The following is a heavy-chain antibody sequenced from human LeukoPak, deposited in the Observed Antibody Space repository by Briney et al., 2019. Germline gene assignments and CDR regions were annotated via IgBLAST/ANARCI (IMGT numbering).Heavy chain of an antibody. J-gene: IGHJ4*02. Sequence: KSSETLSLTCAVYGGSFSGYYWSWIRQPPGKGLEWIGEINHSGSTNYNPSLKSRVTISVDTSKNQFSLKLSSVTAADTAVYYCARDQGAYYYGSGFDYWGQGTLVTVSS. CDR2: INHSGST. D-gene: IGHD3-10*01. V-gene: IGHV4-34*01. CDR1: GGSFSGYY. CDR3: ARDQGAYYYGSGFDY.